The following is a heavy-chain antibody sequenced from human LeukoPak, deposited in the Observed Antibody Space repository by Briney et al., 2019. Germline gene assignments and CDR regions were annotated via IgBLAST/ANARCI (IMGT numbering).Heavy chain of an antibody. CDR2: INPNSGGT. Sequence: GASVKVSCKASGYTFTGYYLHWVRQAPGQGLEWMGWINPNSGGTNYAQEFQDRGTMTRDTSIHTAYMALSRLRSDDTAVYYCARVTCITTPCSAVNWFDPWGQGTLVTVSS. J-gene: IGHJ5*02. V-gene: IGHV1-2*02. CDR1: GYTFTGYY. CDR3: ARVTCITTPCSAVNWFDP. D-gene: IGHD2-2*01.